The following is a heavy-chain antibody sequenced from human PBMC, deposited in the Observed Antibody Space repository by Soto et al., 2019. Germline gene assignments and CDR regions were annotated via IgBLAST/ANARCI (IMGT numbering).Heavy chain of an antibody. CDR1: GDTFDFYS. Sequence: QVQLVQYGAEVKRPGSSVMVSCKASGDTFDFYSINWVRQAPGRGLEWMGRVNPIVRMSNYAQKFQGRVTMTADRSTSTAYMELSSLRSEDTAIYYCASSYGSGYRAFDSWGQGALVTVSS. J-gene: IGHJ4*02. CDR3: ASSYGSGYRAFDS. D-gene: IGHD3-10*01. CDR2: VNPIVRMS. V-gene: IGHV1-69*02.